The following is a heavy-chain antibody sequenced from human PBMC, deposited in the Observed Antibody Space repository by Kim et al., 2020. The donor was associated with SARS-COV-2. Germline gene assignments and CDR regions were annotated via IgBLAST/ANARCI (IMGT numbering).Heavy chain of an antibody. CDR1: GYTFTSYA. CDR3: ASYDFWSGSNPFGVWPFRGLGPDYGMDV. D-gene: IGHD3-3*01. CDR2: INAGNGNT. V-gene: IGHV1-3*01. J-gene: IGHJ6*02. Sequence: ASVKVSCKASGYTFTSYAMHWVRQAPGQRLEWMGWINAGNGNTKYSQKFQGRVTITRDTSASTAYMELSSLRSEDTAVYYCASYDFWSGSNPFGVWPFRGLGPDYGMDVWGQGTTVTVSS.